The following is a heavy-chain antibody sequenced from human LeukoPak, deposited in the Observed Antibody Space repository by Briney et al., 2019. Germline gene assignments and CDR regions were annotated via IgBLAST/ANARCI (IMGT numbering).Heavy chain of an antibody. CDR1: GYTLTELS. Sequence: ASVKVSFKVSGYTLTELSMHWVRQAPGKGGEGRGGFDPEDGETIYAQKFQGRVTMTEDTSTDTAYMEPSSLRSEDTAVYYCATGPSYDILRDYYYYYGMDVWGQGTTVTVSS. J-gene: IGHJ6*02. CDR2: FDPEDGET. D-gene: IGHD3-9*01. CDR3: ATGPSYDILRDYYYYYGMDV. V-gene: IGHV1-24*01.